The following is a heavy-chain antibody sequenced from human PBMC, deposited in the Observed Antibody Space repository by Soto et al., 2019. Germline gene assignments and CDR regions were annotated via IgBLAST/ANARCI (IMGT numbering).Heavy chain of an antibody. Sequence: SETLSLTCTVSGGSISSSSYYWGWIRHPPGKGLEWIGSIYYSGSTYYNPSLKSRVTISVDTSKNQFSLKLSSVTAADTAVYYCARPHGDYVRYWYFDLWGRGTLVTVSS. CDR3: ARPHGDYVRYWYFDL. J-gene: IGHJ2*01. CDR1: GGSISSSSYY. D-gene: IGHD4-17*01. V-gene: IGHV4-39*01. CDR2: IYYSGST.